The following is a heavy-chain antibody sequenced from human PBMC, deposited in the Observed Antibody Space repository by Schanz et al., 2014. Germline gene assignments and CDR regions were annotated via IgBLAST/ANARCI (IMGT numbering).Heavy chain of an antibody. J-gene: IGHJ4*02. CDR2: VTSAYTT. CDR3: AKGNTEARLSDF. Sequence: EVQVLESGGGLVQPGGSLRLSCVGSGFTFGTRTMGWVRQAPGQGLEWVSTVTSAYTTYYADSVKGRFTISRDNSKNTLYLQMNSLRAEDTAVYCCAKGNTEARLSDFWGQGTLVTVSS. V-gene: IGHV3-23*01. D-gene: IGHD6-6*01. CDR1: GFTFGTRT.